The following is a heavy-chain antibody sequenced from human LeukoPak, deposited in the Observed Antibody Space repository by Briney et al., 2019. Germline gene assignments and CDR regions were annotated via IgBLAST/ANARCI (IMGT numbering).Heavy chain of an antibody. CDR3: ARQYCSGGSCYPNAFDI. J-gene: IGHJ3*02. CDR1: GYSFTSYW. D-gene: IGHD2-15*01. CDR2: VFPGNSGT. V-gene: IGHV5-51*01. Sequence: ESLKISCNGSGYSFTSYWIGWVRHKPGKGLEWMGIVFPGNSGTRYSPSFQGQVTISADKSISTAYLQWSSLKASDTAMYYCARQYCSGGSCYPNAFDIWGQGTMVTVSS.